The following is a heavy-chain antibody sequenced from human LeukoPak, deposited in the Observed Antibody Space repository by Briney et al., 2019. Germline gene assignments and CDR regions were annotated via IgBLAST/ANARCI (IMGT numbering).Heavy chain of an antibody. D-gene: IGHD2-15*01. Sequence: PGGTLRLSCAASGFTFNHCGMSWVRQAPGKGLEWVSAISGSGGSTYYADSVKGRFTISRDNSKNTLYLQMNSLRAEDTAVYYRAKDAADIVVVVAATLAYWGQGTLVTVSS. J-gene: IGHJ4*02. CDR2: ISGSGGST. CDR3: AKDAADIVVVVAATLAY. CDR1: GFTFNHCG. V-gene: IGHV3-23*01.